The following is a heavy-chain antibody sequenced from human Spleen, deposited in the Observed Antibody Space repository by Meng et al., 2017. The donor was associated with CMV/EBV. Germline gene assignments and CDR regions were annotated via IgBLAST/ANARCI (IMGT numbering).Heavy chain of an antibody. D-gene: IGHD1-26*01. V-gene: IGHV3-21*01. CDR1: RFTFSSYS. CDR3: ARGGSYPYYFDY. Sequence: GGSLRLSCAASRFTFSSYSMNWVRQAPGKGLEWVSSISSSSSYIYYADSVKGRFTISRDSAKNSLYLQMNSLRAEDTAVYYCARGGSYPYYFDYWGQGTLVTVSS. J-gene: IGHJ4*02. CDR2: ISSSSSYI.